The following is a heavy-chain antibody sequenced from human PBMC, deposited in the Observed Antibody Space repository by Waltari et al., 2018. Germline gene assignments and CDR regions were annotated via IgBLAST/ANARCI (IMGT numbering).Heavy chain of an antibody. CDR3: ARRSSMGVFRALDI. CDR1: GFTFSWYS. CDR2: SSGEGTTD. J-gene: IGHJ3*02. Sequence: QVHLVESGGGVVQPGRSLRLSCAASGFTFSWYSLNWVRQAPGKGLGWVAFSSGEGTTDHYADAVKGRFTISRDNSKNTLFLQMNSLKAEDTAIYYCARRSSMGVFRALDIWGQGTMVSVSS. D-gene: IGHD6-19*01. V-gene: IGHV3-30*19.